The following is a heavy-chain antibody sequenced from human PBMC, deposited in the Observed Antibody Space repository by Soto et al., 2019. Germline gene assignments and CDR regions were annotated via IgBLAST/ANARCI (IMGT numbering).Heavy chain of an antibody. CDR3: ARAAGSDHFYFYYYGLDV. Sequence: GASVKVSCKASGYTFTGYFIHWVRQDPGQGLEWMGWIIPNSGAISYAQKFQDRVTMTRDTSISTVYMELSSLKSDDTAVFYCARAAGSDHFYFYYYGLDVWGQGTTVTVSS. V-gene: IGHV1-2*02. J-gene: IGHJ6*02. CDR2: IIPNSGAI. CDR1: GYTFTGYF.